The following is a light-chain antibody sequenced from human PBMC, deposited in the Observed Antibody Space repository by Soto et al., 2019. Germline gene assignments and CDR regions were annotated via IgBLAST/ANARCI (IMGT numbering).Light chain of an antibody. J-gene: IGKJ1*01. CDR3: QQYDSWT. CDR2: KAS. CDR1: QDIRND. V-gene: IGKV1-13*02. Sequence: AIQMTQSPSSLSASVGDRVTITCRASQDIRNDLAWYQQKPGQAPHLLIYKASTLENGVPSRFSGSGSGTHFTLTISGLQPDDFATYYCQQYDSWTFGQGTKVDIK.